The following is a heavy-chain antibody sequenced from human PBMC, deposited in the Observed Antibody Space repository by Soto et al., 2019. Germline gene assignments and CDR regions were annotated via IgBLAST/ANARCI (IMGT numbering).Heavy chain of an antibody. CDR2: INPSGGST. Sequence: QVQLVQSGAEVKKPGASVKVSCKASGYTFTSYYMHWVRQAPGQGLEWMGIINPSGGSTSYAQKFQGRVTMTRDTSTSTVYMELSSLRSEDTVVYYCASLVGGSHWYFDLWGRGTLVTVSS. V-gene: IGHV1-46*01. CDR3: ASLVGGSHWYFDL. CDR1: GYTFTSYY. J-gene: IGHJ2*01. D-gene: IGHD2-15*01.